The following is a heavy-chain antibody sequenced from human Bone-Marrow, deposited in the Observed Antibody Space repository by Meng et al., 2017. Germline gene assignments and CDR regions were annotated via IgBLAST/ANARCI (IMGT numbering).Heavy chain of an antibody. CDR1: GGSFSGYY. CDR2: INHSGST. Sequence: SQTLSLTCAVYGGSFSGYYWSWIRQPPGKGLEWIGEINHSGSTNYNPSLKSRVTISVDTSKNQFSLKLSSVTAADTAVYYCAFTPQAGYFDYCGQGTLVTVSS. V-gene: IGHV4-34*01. J-gene: IGHJ4*02. CDR3: AFTPQAGYFDY. D-gene: IGHD3-16*01.